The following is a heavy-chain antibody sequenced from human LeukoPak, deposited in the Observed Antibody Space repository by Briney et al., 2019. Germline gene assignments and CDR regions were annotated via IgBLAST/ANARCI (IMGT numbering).Heavy chain of an antibody. D-gene: IGHD3-10*01. V-gene: IGHV1-46*01. J-gene: IGHJ4*02. CDR2: INPSGGST. CDR1: GYTFTSYY. CDR3: ARVRFGELFDY. Sequence: GASVTVSCKASGYTFTSYYMHWVRQAPGQGLEWMGIINPSGGSTSYAQKFQGRVTMTRDMSTSTVYMELSSLRSEDTAVYYCARVRFGELFDYWGQGTLVTVSS.